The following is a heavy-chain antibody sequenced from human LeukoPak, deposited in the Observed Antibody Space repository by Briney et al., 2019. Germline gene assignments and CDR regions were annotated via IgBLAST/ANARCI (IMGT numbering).Heavy chain of an antibody. J-gene: IGHJ4*02. CDR2: IYYSGST. CDR3: ARDYYNGNPGYYFDY. Sequence: PSETLSLTCSVSGGPISSSRYYWGWIRQPPGKGLEWIGNIYYSGSTYYNPSLKSRVAISVDTSKNQFSLKLSSVTAADTAVYYCARDYYNGNPGYYFDYWGQGTLVTVSS. CDR1: GGPISSSRYY. D-gene: IGHD4-23*01. V-gene: IGHV4-39*07.